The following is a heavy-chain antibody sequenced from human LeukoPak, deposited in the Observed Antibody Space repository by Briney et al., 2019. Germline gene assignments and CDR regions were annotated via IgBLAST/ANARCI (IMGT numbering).Heavy chain of an antibody. Sequence: PGGSLRLSCAASGFTFSSYSMNWVRQAPGKGLEWVSSISSGGTYKEYADSARGRFTISRDDAKNSLYLQMYSLRAEDTAVYYCARDGPHIGVAGRGEFFDYWGQGTLVTVSS. CDR2: ISSGGTYK. CDR3: ARDGPHIGVAGRGEFFDY. D-gene: IGHD6-19*01. CDR1: GFTFSSYS. J-gene: IGHJ4*02. V-gene: IGHV3-21*01.